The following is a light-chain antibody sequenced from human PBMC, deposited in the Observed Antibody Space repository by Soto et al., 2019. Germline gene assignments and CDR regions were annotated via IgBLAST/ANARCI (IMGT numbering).Light chain of an antibody. CDR3: LQDYNYPYT. Sequence: AIQMTQSPSSLSASVGDRVTITCRASQGIENDLGWYQQKPGNAPKLLIYGASNLQSGVPSRFRGSGSGTDFTLTISSLQPEDFATYYCLQDYNYPYTFGQGTKREIK. CDR2: GAS. V-gene: IGKV1-6*01. CDR1: QGIEND. J-gene: IGKJ2*01.